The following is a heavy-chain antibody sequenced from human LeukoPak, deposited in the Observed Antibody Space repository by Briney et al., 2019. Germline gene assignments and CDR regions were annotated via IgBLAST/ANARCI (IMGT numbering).Heavy chain of an antibody. J-gene: IGHJ4*02. CDR2: IYYSGST. D-gene: IGHD1-26*01. V-gene: IGHV4-59*08. CDR1: GGSISSYY. CDR3: AGGGTYLRYYFDL. Sequence: PSETLSLTCTVSGGSISSYYWSWIRQPPGKGLEWIGHIYYSGSTNYNPSLKSRVTMSLDTSKNQFSLKLSSVTAADTAVYYCAGGGTYLRYYFDLWGQGTLVTVSS.